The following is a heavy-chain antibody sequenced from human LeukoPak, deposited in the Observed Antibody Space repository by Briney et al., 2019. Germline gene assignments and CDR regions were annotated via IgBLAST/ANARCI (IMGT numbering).Heavy chain of an antibody. Sequence: PGGSLRLSCAASGFTFSNAWMSWVRQAPGKGLEWVGRIKSKTDGGTTDYAAPVKGRFTISRDDSKDTLYLQMNSLRAEDTAVYYCAKGGRSGYDHLAYWGQGTLVTVSS. V-gene: IGHV3-15*01. D-gene: IGHD5-12*01. J-gene: IGHJ4*02. CDR1: GFTFSNAW. CDR3: AKGGRSGYDHLAY. CDR2: IKSKTDGGTT.